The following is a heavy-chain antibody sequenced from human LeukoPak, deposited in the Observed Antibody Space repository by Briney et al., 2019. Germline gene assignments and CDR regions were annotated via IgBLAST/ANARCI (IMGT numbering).Heavy chain of an antibody. CDR1: GGSVSSYY. Sequence: PSETLSLTCTVSGGSVSSYYWSWIRQPPGKGLEWIGYIYYSGGTNYNPSLKSRVTISVDTSKNQFSLKLSSVTAADTAVYYCASSLYSYGYFPDYWGQGTLVTVSS. D-gene: IGHD5-18*01. J-gene: IGHJ4*02. CDR3: ASSLYSYGYFPDY. CDR2: IYYSGGT. V-gene: IGHV4-59*08.